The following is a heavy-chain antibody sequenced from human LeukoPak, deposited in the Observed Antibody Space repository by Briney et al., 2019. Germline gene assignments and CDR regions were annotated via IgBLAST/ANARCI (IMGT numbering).Heavy chain of an antibody. D-gene: IGHD3-22*01. CDR1: GFTFSSYS. J-gene: IGHJ4*02. V-gene: IGHV3-21*01. CDR2: ISSSSSYI. Sequence: GGSLRLSCAASGFTFSSYSMNWVRQAPGKGLEWVSSISSSSSYIYYADSVKGRFTISRDNAKNSLYLQMNSLRAEDTAVYYCAGVGITYYYDSSGYNDYWGQGTLVTVSS. CDR3: AGVGITYYYDSSGYNDY.